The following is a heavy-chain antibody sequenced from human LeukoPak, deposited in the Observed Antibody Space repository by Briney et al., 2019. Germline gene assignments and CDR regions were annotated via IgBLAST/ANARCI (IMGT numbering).Heavy chain of an antibody. CDR3: ARSVVVTAPFDY. D-gene: IGHD2-21*02. CDR1: GGTFSSYT. V-gene: IGHV1-69*08. CDR2: IIPILGTA. Sequence: SVKVSCKASGGTFSSYTISWVRQAPGQGLEWMGRIIPILGTANYAQKFQGRVTITADKSTSTAYMELSSLRSEDTAVYYCARSVVVTAPFDYWGQGTLVTVSS. J-gene: IGHJ4*02.